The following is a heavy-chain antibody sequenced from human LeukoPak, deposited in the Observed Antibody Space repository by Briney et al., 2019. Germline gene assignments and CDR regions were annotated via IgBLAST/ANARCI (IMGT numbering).Heavy chain of an antibody. D-gene: IGHD6-13*01. J-gene: IGHJ6*03. CDR1: GFTFSSYA. CDR2: ISYDGSNK. V-gene: IGHV3-30*04. Sequence: PGGSLRLSCAASGFTFSSYAMHWVRQAPGKGLEWVAVISYDGSNKYYADSVKGRFTISRDNSKNTLYLQMNSLRAEDTAVYYCARDRIAAAGGYYHYYMDVWGKGTTVTVSS. CDR3: ARDRIAAAGGYYHYYMDV.